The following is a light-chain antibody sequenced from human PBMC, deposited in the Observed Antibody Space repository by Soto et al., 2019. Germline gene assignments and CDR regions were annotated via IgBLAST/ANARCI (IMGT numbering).Light chain of an antibody. Sequence: EIVLTQSPATLALSPGDRATLSCRASQSISSHLAWYQQKTGQAPRLLIYDASNRAPGIPTRFTGSGSGTDFNLAISSLEPEDFAVYYCHQCTNWPPEYTFGQGTRVEIK. J-gene: IGKJ2*01. CDR3: HQCTNWPPEYT. CDR2: DAS. CDR1: QSISSH. V-gene: IGKV3-11*01.